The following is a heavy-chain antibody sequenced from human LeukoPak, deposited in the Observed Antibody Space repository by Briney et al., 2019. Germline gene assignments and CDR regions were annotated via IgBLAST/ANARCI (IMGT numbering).Heavy chain of an antibody. CDR1: GGSISSYY. CDR3: ARGNTREWLFDY. Sequence: SETLPLTCTVSGGSISSYYWSWLRQPPGKGLEWIGYIYDSGSTNYNPSLKSRVTISVDTSRKQISLKLSSVTAADTAVYYCARGNTREWLFDYWGQGTPVTVSS. V-gene: IGHV4-59*01. J-gene: IGHJ4*02. CDR2: IYDSGST. D-gene: IGHD6-19*01.